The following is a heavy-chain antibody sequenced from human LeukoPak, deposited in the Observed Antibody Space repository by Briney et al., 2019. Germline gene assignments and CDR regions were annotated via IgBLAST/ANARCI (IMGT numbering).Heavy chain of an antibody. CDR2: IYYSGST. D-gene: IGHD1-26*01. V-gene: IGHV4-39*07. Sequence: SETLSLTCTVSGGSISSSSYYWGWIRQPPGKGLEWIGSIYYSGSTYYNPSLKSRVTISVDTSKNQFSLKLSSVTAADTAVYYCAREREWELLAWYYFDYWGQGTLVTVSS. CDR3: AREREWELLAWYYFDY. J-gene: IGHJ4*02. CDR1: GGSISSSSYY.